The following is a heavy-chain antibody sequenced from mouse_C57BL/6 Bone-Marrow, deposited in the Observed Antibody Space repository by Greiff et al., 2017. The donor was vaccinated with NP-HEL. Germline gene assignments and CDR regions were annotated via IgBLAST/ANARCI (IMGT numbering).Heavy chain of an antibody. CDR1: GFSLTSYG. CDR3: ARAYYSKGYYAMDY. Sequence: VKLQQSGPGLVQPSQSLSITCTVSGFSLTSYGVHWVRQSPGKGLEWLGVIWSGGSTDYNAAFISRLSISKDNSKSQVFFKMNSLQADDTAIYYCARAYYSKGYYAMDYWGQGTSVTVSS. V-gene: IGHV2-2*01. J-gene: IGHJ4*01. CDR2: IWSGGST. D-gene: IGHD2-5*01.